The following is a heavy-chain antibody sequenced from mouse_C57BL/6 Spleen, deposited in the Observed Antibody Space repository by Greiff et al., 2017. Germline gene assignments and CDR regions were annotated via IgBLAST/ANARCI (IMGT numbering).Heavy chain of an antibody. Sequence: QVQLKESGPGLVQPSQSLSITCTVSGFSLTSYGVHWVRQSPGKGLEWLGVIWSGGSTDYNAAFIFRLSISKDNSTSQVFFKMNSLQADDTAIYYCARKGGGDLFAYWGQGTLVTVSA. V-gene: IGHV2-2*01. CDR1: GFSLTSYG. D-gene: IGHD2-13*01. CDR3: ARKGGGDLFAY. J-gene: IGHJ3*01. CDR2: IWSGGST.